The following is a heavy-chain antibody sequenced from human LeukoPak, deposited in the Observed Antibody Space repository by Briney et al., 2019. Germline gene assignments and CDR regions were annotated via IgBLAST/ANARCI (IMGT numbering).Heavy chain of an antibody. J-gene: IGHJ4*02. V-gene: IGHV3-23*01. CDR1: GFTFSRYA. CDR3: AKPGYYPYFDY. Sequence: GGSLRLSCAASGFTFSRYAMSWVRQAPGKGLEWVSVISGSGGSAYYADSVKGRFTISRDNSKNTVYLQMNSLRAEDTAVYHCAKPGYYPYFDYWGQGTLVTVSS. CDR2: ISGSGGSA. D-gene: IGHD3-22*01.